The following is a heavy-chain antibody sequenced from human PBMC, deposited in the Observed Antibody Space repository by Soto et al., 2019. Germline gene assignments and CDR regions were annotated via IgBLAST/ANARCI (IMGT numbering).Heavy chain of an antibody. J-gene: IGHJ6*02. CDR1: GFTFSNYA. V-gene: IGHV3-23*01. D-gene: IGHD3-9*01. CDR3: ARVVRYFDTPYGMDV. CDR2: IGGSGSNT. Sequence: GGSMRLSCTAAGFTFSNYAMSWVSKAPGKGLEWVSGIGGSGSNTYYADSVKGRFTISRDNSKNTLFLQMNSLRAEDTAEYFCARVVRYFDTPYGMDVWGHGTTVTVSS.